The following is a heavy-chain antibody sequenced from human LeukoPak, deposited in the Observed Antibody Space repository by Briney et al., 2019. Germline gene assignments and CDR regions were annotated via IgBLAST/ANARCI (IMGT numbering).Heavy chain of an antibody. V-gene: IGHV3-49*04. D-gene: IGHD1-26*01. CDR2: IRSKAYGGTT. Sequence: PGGSLRLSCTASGFTFGDYAMSWVRQAPGKGLEWVGFIRSKAYGGTTEYAASVKGRFTNSRDDSKSIAYLQMNSLKTEDTAVYYCTRERVGDIDYWGQGTLVTVSS. CDR1: GFTFGDYA. CDR3: TRERVGDIDY. J-gene: IGHJ4*02.